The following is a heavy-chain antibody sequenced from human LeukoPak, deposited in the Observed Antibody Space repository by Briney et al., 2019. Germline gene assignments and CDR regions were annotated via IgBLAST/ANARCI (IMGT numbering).Heavy chain of an antibody. CDR1: GGSISSYY. D-gene: IGHD3-9*01. V-gene: IGHV4-4*07. J-gene: IGHJ4*02. CDR2: IYISGTT. CDR3: ARDEARTGYIHY. Sequence: SETLSLTCTVSGGSISSYYWSWVPQTAGKGLEWIGRIYISGTTNYNPSLKSRVTMSLDTSKNQLSLRLTSVTAADTAVYYCARDEARTGYIHYWGQGTLITVSS.